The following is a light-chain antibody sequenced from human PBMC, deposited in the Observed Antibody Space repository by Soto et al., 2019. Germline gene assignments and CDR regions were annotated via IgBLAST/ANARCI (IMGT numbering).Light chain of an antibody. Sequence: DIVLNQSPDSLSVSLGERATINCKSRQTILYSSNNKNYLAWYQQKPGQPPKLLIYWASTRESGVPDRFSGSGSGTDFTLTISSLQAEDVAIYYCQQSYSVPLTFGQGTRLEIK. CDR1: QTILYSSNNKNY. V-gene: IGKV4-1*01. J-gene: IGKJ5*01. CDR3: QQSYSVPLT. CDR2: WAS.